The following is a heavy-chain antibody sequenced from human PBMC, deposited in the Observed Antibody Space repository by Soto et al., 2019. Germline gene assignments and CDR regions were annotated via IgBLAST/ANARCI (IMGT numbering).Heavy chain of an antibody. CDR3: AKDPGYGDYEDYFDY. D-gene: IGHD4-17*01. Sequence: QVPLVESGGGVVQPGRSLRLSCAASGFTFSSYAMHWVRQAPGKGLEWVAVMSFDGSNKYYADSVQGRFTISRDNSKNTLYLQMNSLRPEDTAVYYCAKDPGYGDYEDYFDYWGQGTLVTVSS. J-gene: IGHJ4*02. V-gene: IGHV3-30*18. CDR2: MSFDGSNK. CDR1: GFTFSSYA.